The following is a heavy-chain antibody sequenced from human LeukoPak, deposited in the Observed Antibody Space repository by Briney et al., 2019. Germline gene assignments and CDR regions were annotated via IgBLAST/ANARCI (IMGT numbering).Heavy chain of an antibody. V-gene: IGHV4-59*01. J-gene: IGHJ3*02. CDR1: GGSINNYY. CDR3: ARARYYYDSSGYYLVAFDI. CDR2: IYYSGST. D-gene: IGHD3-22*01. Sequence: SETLSLTCTVSGGSINNYYWSWIRQPPGKGLEWFGYIYYSGSTNYNPSLRSRVTISVDTSKNQFSLKLSSVTAADTAVYYCARARYYYDSSGYYLVAFDIWGQGTMVTVSS.